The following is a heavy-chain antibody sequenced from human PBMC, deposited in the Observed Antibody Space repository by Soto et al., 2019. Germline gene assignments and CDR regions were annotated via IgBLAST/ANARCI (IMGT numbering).Heavy chain of an antibody. Sequence: QLQLVQSGPEAKKPGASVKVSCKASGYTFATSTISGLRQAPGQGPEWMGWIKAYSGNTNYAQKLQGRPTMTTDTSTSTAYMELRSLTTDDTAIYYFAIADYGDDDYWGQGTLVTVSS. V-gene: IGHV1-18*01. CDR2: IKAYSGNT. D-gene: IGHD4-17*01. CDR3: AIADYGDDDY. CDR1: GYTFATST. J-gene: IGHJ4*02.